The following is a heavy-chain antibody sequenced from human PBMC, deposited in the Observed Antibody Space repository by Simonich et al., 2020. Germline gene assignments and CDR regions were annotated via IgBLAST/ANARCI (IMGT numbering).Heavy chain of an antibody. D-gene: IGHD3-10*01. CDR2: INHSGST. CDR1: GGSFSGYY. CDR3: ARRRKVRGVQYYFDY. J-gene: IGHJ4*02. Sequence: QVQLQQWGAGLLKPSETLSLTCAVYGGSFSGYYWSWIRQPPGKGLEWIGEINHSGSTNYNRSLKSRVTISVDTSKNQFSLKLSSVTAADTAVYYCARRRKVRGVQYYFDYWGQGTLVTVSS. V-gene: IGHV4-34*01.